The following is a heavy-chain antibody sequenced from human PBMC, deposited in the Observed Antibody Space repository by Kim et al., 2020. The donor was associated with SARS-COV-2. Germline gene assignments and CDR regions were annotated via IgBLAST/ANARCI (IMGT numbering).Heavy chain of an antibody. V-gene: IGHV3-23*01. CDR3: AKYRGGGGSYMPLDS. Sequence: GGSLRLSCGASGFTFSNYAMSWVRQAPGKGLEWVSTIKGSGDTTYYGDSVKGRFTISRDNSKNTLFLQMNSLRADDTAVYYCAKYRGGGGSYMPLDSWG. J-gene: IGHJ5*01. CDR1: GFTFSNYA. D-gene: IGHD2-21*01. CDR2: IKGSGDTT.